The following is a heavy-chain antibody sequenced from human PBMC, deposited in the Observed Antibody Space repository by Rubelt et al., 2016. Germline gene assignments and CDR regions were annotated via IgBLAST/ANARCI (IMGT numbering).Heavy chain of an antibody. J-gene: IGHJ4*02. CDR1: GGSFSDYY. CDR2: INHSGST. D-gene: IGHD6-13*01. CDR3: ARRRRAAEGTGMWDFDC. Sequence: QVQLQQWGAGLLKPSETLSLTCAVYGGSFSDYYWSWLRQPPGEGLEWMGDINHSGSTNYNPSLKSRVTISTDTSKYQFSLKLNPVTAADTAVYYCARRRRAAEGTGMWDFDCWGQGTLVSVSS. V-gene: IGHV4-34*01.